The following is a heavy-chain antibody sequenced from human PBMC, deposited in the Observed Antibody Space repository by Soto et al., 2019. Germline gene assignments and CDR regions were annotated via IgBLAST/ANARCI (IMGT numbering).Heavy chain of an antibody. Sequence: QVQMVESGGGVVPPARSLILSCAASGFTFSSYGMHWVRQVPGKGLEWVAVIWYDGSNKYYADSVKGRFTISRDNSKNTLYLQMNSLRAEDTAVYYCASDLLGCYKFTDYWGQGTLVTVSS. CDR1: GFTFSSYG. CDR2: IWYDGSNK. D-gene: IGHD3-9*01. J-gene: IGHJ4*02. CDR3: ASDLLGCYKFTDY. V-gene: IGHV3-33*01.